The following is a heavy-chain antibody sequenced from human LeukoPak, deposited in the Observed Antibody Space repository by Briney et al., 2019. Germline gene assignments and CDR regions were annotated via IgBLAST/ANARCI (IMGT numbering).Heavy chain of an antibody. Sequence: GASVKVSCKASGYTFTSYAMNWVRQAPGQGLEWMGWINTNTGNPTYAQGFTGRFVFSLDTSVSTAYLQISSLKAEDTAVYYCARVVGGLRVRGVSLYRGWFDPWGQGTLVTVSS. D-gene: IGHD3-10*01. CDR1: GYTFTSYA. CDR2: INTNTGNP. J-gene: IGHJ5*02. CDR3: ARVVGGLRVRGVSLYRGWFDP. V-gene: IGHV7-4-1*02.